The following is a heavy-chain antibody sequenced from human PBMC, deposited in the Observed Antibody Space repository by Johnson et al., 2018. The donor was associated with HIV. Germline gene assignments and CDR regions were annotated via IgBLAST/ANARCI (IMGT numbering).Heavy chain of an antibody. Sequence: QVLLVESGGGVVQPGRSLRLSCAASRFTFSSFAMHWVRQDPGKGLEWVAVIYYAGTHKHYADSVKGRFTISRDTSKQTLFLQKNSLRAEDTAVYYCARDSDKWELRPGAFDIWGQGTMVTV. CDR3: ARDSDKWELRPGAFDI. V-gene: IGHV3-30*04. CDR2: IYYAGTHK. D-gene: IGHD1-26*01. CDR1: RFTFSSFA. J-gene: IGHJ3*02.